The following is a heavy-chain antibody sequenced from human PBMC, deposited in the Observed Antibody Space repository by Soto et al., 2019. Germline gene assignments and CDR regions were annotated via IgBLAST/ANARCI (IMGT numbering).Heavy chain of an antibody. CDR1: GGSISSGGYY. CDR3: ARDVDTAMVNSPPYGMDV. V-gene: IGHV4-31*03. CDR2: IYYSGST. D-gene: IGHD5-18*01. Sequence: PSETLSLTCTVSGGSISSGGYYWSWIRQHPGKGLEWIGYIYYSGSTYYNPSLKSRVTISVDTSKNQFSLKLSSVTAADTAVYYCARDVDTAMVNSPPYGMDVWGQGTTVTV. J-gene: IGHJ6*02.